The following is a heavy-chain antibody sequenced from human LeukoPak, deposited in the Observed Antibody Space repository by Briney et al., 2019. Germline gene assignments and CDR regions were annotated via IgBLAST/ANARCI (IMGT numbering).Heavy chain of an antibody. CDR3: ARAGCFASGYPTFYFYY. V-gene: IGHV3-20*04. Sequence: GGSLRLSCAASGFTFDHYGMSWVLQAPGKGLEWVSGINWNGGSTGYADSVKGRFTISRDNAKNSLYLQMNSLRAEAMASHYCARAGCFASGYPTFYFYYWRQGTLVTVTS. J-gene: IGHJ4*02. CDR1: GFTFDHYG. CDR2: INWNGGST. D-gene: IGHD3-22*01.